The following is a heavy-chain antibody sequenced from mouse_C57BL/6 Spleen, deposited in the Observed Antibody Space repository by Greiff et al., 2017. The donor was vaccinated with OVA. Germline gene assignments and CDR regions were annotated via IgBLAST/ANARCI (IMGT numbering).Heavy chain of an antibody. CDR2: IHPNSGST. CDR3: ARGIYDGYYLDY. J-gene: IGHJ2*01. Sequence: VQLQQHGAELVKPGASVKLSCKASGYTFTSYWMHWVKQRPGQGLEWIGMIHPNSGSTNYNEKFKSKATLTVDKSSSTAYMQLSSLTSEDSAVYYCARGIYDGYYLDYWGQGTTLTVSS. CDR1: GYTFTSYW. D-gene: IGHD2-3*01. V-gene: IGHV1-64*01.